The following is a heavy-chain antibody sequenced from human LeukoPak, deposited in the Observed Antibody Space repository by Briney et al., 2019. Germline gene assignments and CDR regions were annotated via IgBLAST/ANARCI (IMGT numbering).Heavy chain of an antibody. Sequence: PGGSLRLSCAASGFAFSSYAMHWVRQGPGKGLGWVAYIAHHGSNKYYADSVKGRFTISRDNSKRTLYLQMNNLRADGTAVYYCAKDGSWSCTDWGQGALVTVSS. CDR1: GFAFSSYA. CDR2: IAHHGSNK. D-gene: IGHD2-8*02. CDR3: AKDGSWSCTD. J-gene: IGHJ4*02. V-gene: IGHV3-30*02.